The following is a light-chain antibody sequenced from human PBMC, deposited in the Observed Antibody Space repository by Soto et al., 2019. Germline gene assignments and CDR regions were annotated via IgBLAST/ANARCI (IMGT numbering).Light chain of an antibody. CDR2: GAS. CDR1: QSVSSSY. J-gene: IGKJ5*01. CDR3: QQGYSTTPIT. Sequence: IVFTHSPGTLSLSPGERATLSCRASQSVSSSYLAWYQQKPGQAPRLLIYGASSRATGIPDRFSGSGSGTEFTLSISSLQPEDFATYYCQQGYSTTPITFGQGTRLEIK. V-gene: IGKV3-20*01.